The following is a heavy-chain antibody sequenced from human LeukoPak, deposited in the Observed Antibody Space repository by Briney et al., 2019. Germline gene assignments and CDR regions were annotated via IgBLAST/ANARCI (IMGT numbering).Heavy chain of an antibody. CDR1: GFTFSSYG. D-gene: IGHD3-10*01. V-gene: IGHV3-33*08. CDR2: IWYDGSNK. CDR3: ARDSESLDY. Sequence: PGRSLRLSCAASGFTFSSYGMHWVRQAPGKGLEWVSVIWYDGSNKYYADSVKGRFTISRDNSKNTLYLQMNSLRAEDTAVYYCARDSESLDYWGQGTLVTVSS. J-gene: IGHJ4*02.